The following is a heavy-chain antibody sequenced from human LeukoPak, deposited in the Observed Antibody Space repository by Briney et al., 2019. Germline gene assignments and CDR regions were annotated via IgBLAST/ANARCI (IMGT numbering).Heavy chain of an antibody. D-gene: IGHD1-1*01. J-gene: IGHJ6*04. CDR2: IYYRADTGDT. Sequence: SETLPPTCTVSGDSMDSYYWTWIRQPPGKGLEWVGQIYYRADTGDTHYNSSLKSRVNVSIDRSRKRFSLGLSSVTAADTAVYYCARVGTGTTNYYYYGMDIWGKGTMVIVSS. V-gene: IGHV4-59*01. CDR3: ARVGTGTTNYYYYGMDI. CDR1: GDSMDSYY.